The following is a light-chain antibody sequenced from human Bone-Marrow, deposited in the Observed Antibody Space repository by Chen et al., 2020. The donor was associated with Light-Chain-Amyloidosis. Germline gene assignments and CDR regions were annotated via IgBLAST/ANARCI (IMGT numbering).Light chain of an antibody. CDR2: EVS. CDR3: SSFTSRSTRV. V-gene: IGLV2-14*01. CDR1: STDVGGYNY. J-gene: IGLJ3*02. Sequence: QSALTQPASVSGSPGQSITISCTGTSTDVGGYNYVSWYQHHPGEAPKLMIYEVSNRPSGVSNRFSGSKSGNTASLTISGLQAEDEADYYCSSFTSRSTRVFGGGTKLTVL.